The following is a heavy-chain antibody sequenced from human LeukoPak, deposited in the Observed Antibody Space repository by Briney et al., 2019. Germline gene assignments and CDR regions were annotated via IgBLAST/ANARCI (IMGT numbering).Heavy chain of an antibody. V-gene: IGHV1-18*01. Sequence: ASVKVSCKASGYTFTSYGISWVRQAPGQGLEWMGWISACNGNTNYAQKLQGRVTMTTDTSTSTAYMELRSLRSDDTAVYYCARVNYQEVPAAYLFYYYYMDVWGKGTTVTVSS. CDR2: ISACNGNT. CDR3: ARVNYQEVPAAYLFYYYYMDV. J-gene: IGHJ6*03. CDR1: GYTFTSYG. D-gene: IGHD2-2*01.